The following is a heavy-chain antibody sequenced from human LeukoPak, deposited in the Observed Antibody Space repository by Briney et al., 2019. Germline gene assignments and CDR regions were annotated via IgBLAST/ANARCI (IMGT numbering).Heavy chain of an antibody. CDR1: GDSVSSGNYF. Sequence: SETLSLTCSVSGDSVSSGNYFWGWIRQPPGKGLEWIGNINYLGSTAYNPSLKSRVTMSVDTSKNQFSLKMTSVTAADTAAYYCARLSKGRYFDYIFDYWGQGTLVTVSS. CDR2: INYLGST. J-gene: IGHJ4*02. V-gene: IGHV4-39*01. CDR3: ARLSKGRYFDYIFDY. D-gene: IGHD3-9*01.